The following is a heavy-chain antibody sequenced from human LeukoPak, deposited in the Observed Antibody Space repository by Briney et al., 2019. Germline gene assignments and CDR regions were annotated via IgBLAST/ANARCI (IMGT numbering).Heavy chain of an antibody. CDR1: GASISTWY. CDR3: ARVRGSYFDY. J-gene: IGHJ4*02. V-gene: IGHV4-4*07. D-gene: IGHD3-10*01. CDR2: IYTSGCT. Sequence: PETLSLTCSVSGASISTWYWGWIRQPAGKGLEWIGRIYTSGCTNYNPSLKSRVSMSMDTSKNQFSLNLSSVTAADTAMYYCARVRGSYFDYWGQGILVTVSS.